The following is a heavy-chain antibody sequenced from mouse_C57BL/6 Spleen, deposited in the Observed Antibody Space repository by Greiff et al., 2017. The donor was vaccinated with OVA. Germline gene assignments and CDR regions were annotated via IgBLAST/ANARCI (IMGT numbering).Heavy chain of an antibody. CDR3: ARGGSSGYVAMDY. J-gene: IGHJ4*01. CDR1: GYTFTDYY. Sequence: EVQLQQSGPELVKPGASVKISCKASGYTFTDYYMNWVQQSHGKSLEWIGDINPNNGGTSYNQKFKGKATLTVDKSSSTAYMELRSLTSEDSAVYYCARGGSSGYVAMDYWGQGTSVTVSS. V-gene: IGHV1-26*01. CDR2: INPNNGGT. D-gene: IGHD3-2*02.